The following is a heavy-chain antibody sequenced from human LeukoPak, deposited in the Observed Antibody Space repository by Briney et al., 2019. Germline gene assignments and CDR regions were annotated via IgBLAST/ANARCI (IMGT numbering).Heavy chain of an antibody. J-gene: IGHJ4*02. D-gene: IGHD6-19*01. CDR1: GYTFTTYA. CDR2: INAYNGDT. CDR3: ARYAQDSNGWYYFDY. Sequence: ASVKVSCKASGYTFTTYAISWVRQAPGQGLEWMGWINAYNGDTKYPQKFQGRVTMSTDTSTRTAYMELRSLRSDDTAVYYCARYAQDSNGWYYFDYRGQGTLDTVSS. V-gene: IGHV1-18*01.